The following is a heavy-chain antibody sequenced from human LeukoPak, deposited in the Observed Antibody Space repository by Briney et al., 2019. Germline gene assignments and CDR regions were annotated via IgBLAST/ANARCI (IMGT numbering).Heavy chain of an antibody. J-gene: IGHJ4*02. CDR3: ARSEINDYMRF. D-gene: IGHD4-11*01. Sequence: SETLSLTCTVSGYSIANGYHWAWVRQPPGKRLEWLGSIYQSGSTCDNLSLKSRLTMSVDTSKNQFSLKMRAVTAADTALYYCARSEINDYMRFWGQGILVTVSS. CDR1: GYSIANGYH. V-gene: IGHV4-38-2*02. CDR2: IYQSGST.